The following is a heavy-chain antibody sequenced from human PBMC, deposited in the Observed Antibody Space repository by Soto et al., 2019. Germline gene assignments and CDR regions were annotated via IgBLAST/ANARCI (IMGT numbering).Heavy chain of an antibody. CDR3: AREVQVHTPAFVY. CDR2: ISPMFGAA. V-gene: IGHV1-69*19. Sequence: QVQLVQSGAEMKKPGSSVKVSCQSSGGTFNTYAMNWGRQAPGQGPEWMGDISPMFGAANYAPKFQGRVTITADESTGTSYMQSSSLTSEYTALYFCAREVQVHTPAFVYWGQGTLVTVSS. D-gene: IGHD3-10*01. CDR1: GGTFNTYA. J-gene: IGHJ4*02.